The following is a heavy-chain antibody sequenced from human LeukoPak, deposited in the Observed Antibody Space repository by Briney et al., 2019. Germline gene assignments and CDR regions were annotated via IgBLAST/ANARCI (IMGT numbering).Heavy chain of an antibody. D-gene: IGHD3-10*01. Sequence: GGSLRLSCAASGFTFNSYEMNWVRQAPGKGLEWISYISSSGTTIYYADSVKGRFTISRDNAKNSLYLQMYSLRAEDTAVYYCATGGRFYYGSGGLDYWGQGTLVTVSS. CDR2: ISSSGTTI. CDR1: GFTFNSYE. V-gene: IGHV3-48*03. CDR3: ATGGRFYYGSGGLDY. J-gene: IGHJ4*02.